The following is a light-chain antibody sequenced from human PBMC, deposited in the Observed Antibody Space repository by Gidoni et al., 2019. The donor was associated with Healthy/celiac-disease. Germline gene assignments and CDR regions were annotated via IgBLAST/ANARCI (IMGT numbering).Light chain of an antibody. CDR1: QSISSY. J-gene: IGKJ3*01. V-gene: IGKV1-39*01. Sequence: DIQMTQSPSSLSASVGDRVTLTCRASQSISSYLNWYQQKPGKAPKLLIYAASSLQSGVPSRFSGSGSGTDFTLTISSLQPEDFATYYCQQSYSTGVTFGPGTKVDIK. CDR3: QQSYSTGVT. CDR2: AAS.